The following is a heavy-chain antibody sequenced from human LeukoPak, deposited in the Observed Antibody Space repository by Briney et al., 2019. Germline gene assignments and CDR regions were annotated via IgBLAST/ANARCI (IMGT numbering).Heavy chain of an antibody. CDR3: ARDPRNVGLAP. J-gene: IGHJ5*02. D-gene: IGHD2-15*01. CDR2: NNGDGSTT. CDR1: GFSLSGYW. V-gene: IGHV3-74*01. Sequence: GGSLRLSCVASGFSLSGYWMYWVRQAPGKGLMYISRNNGDGSTTNYADVVKGRFTMSRDNVKNILYLPMNSLRVEDTAVYYCARDPRNVGLAPWGQGTLVTVSS.